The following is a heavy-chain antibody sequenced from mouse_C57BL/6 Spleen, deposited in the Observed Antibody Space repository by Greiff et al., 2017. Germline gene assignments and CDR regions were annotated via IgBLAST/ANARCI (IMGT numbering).Heavy chain of an antibody. J-gene: IGHJ4*01. CDR1: GFNIKNPY. V-gene: IGHV14-3*01. D-gene: IGHD1-1*01. CDR2: IDPANGNT. Sequence: VKLLQSVAELVRPGASVKLSCTASGFNIKNPYMHWVKQRPEQGLEWIGRIDPANGNTKYAPKFQGTATITADTSTNPAYLQLSSLTSEDTAIYYCARSRVLLRFYALDYWGQGTSVTVSS. CDR3: ARSRVLLRFYALDY.